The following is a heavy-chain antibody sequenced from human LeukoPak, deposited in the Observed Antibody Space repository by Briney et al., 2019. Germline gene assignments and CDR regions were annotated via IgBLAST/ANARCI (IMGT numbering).Heavy chain of an antibody. J-gene: IGHJ4*02. CDR1: GGTFSSYA. D-gene: IGHD7-27*01. Sequence: SVKVSCKASGGTFSSYAISWVRQAPGQGLEWMGGIIPIFDTGNYAQKLQGRVTMTTDTSTSTAYMELRSLRSDDTAVYYCARGMGTNLHYDYWGQGTLVTVSS. V-gene: IGHV1-69*05. CDR3: ARGMGTNLHYDY. CDR2: IIPIFDTG.